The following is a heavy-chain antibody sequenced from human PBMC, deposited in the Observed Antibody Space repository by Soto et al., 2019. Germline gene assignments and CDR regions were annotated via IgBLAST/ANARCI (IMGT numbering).Heavy chain of an antibody. CDR1: GFTFSNYG. V-gene: IGHV3-30*18. CDR3: AKSRDAYNFYFYYGMDV. D-gene: IGHD1-1*01. CDR2: ILYDGSNK. J-gene: IGHJ6*02. Sequence: GGSLRLSCAASGFTFSNYGMHWVRQTPGKGLEWVALILYDGSNKYYADSVKGRFTISRDNSKNTLYLQVSSLRAEDTAVYYCAKSRDAYNFYFYYGMDVWGQGTSVTAP.